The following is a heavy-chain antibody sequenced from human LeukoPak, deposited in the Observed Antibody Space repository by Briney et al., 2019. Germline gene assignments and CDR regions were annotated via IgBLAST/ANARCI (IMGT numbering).Heavy chain of an antibody. J-gene: IGHJ4*02. D-gene: IGHD3-22*01. CDR2: IKQDGSEK. CDR3: AREGRGYKVAKFDY. Sequence: GGSLRLSCAASGFTFSSYEMNWVRQAPGKGLERVANIKQDGSEKYYVDSVKGRFTISRDNAKNSLYLQMNSLRAEDTAVYYCAREGRGYKVAKFDYWGQGTLVTVSS. V-gene: IGHV3-7*01. CDR1: GFTFSSYE.